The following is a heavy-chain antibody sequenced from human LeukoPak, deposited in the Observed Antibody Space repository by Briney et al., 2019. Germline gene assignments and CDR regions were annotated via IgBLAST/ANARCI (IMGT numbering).Heavy chain of an antibody. CDR2: IYYSGST. CDR3: ARRNYYDSSGAIDY. D-gene: IGHD3-22*01. Sequence: SETLSLTCAVYGGSFSGYYWGWIRQPPGRGLEWIGSIYYSGSTYYNPSLKSRVTISVDTSKNQFSLKLSSVTAADTAVYYCARRNYYDSSGAIDYWGQGTLVTVSS. J-gene: IGHJ4*02. V-gene: IGHV4-39*01. CDR1: GGSFSGYY.